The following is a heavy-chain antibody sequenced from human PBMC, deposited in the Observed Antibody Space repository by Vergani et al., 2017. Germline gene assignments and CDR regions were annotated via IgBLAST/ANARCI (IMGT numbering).Heavy chain of an antibody. Sequence: QVQLVQSGAEVKKPGSSVKVSCKASGGTFSSYAISWVRQAPGQGLEWMGGIIPSFGTANYAQKFQGRVTITADESTSTAYMELSSLRSEDTAVYYCARMGDPGFTPKYPFQHWGQGTLVTVSS. J-gene: IGHJ1*01. CDR1: GGTFSSYA. CDR2: IIPSFGTA. CDR3: ARMGDPGFTPKYPFQH. D-gene: IGHD3-16*01. V-gene: IGHV1-69*12.